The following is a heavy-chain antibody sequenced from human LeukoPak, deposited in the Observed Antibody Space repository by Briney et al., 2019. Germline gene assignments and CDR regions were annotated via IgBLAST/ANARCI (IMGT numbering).Heavy chain of an antibody. V-gene: IGHV1-46*01. J-gene: IGHJ6*02. Sequence: ASVKVSCKASGYTFTSYYMHWVRQAPGQGLEWMGIINPSGGSTSYAQKFQGRVTMTRDTSTSTVYMELSSLRSEDTAVYYCARGEPTQSFLEWSPNLYYYYGMDVWGQGTTVTVSS. D-gene: IGHD3-3*01. CDR2: INPSGGST. CDR3: ARGEPTQSFLEWSPNLYYYYGMDV. CDR1: GYTFTSYY.